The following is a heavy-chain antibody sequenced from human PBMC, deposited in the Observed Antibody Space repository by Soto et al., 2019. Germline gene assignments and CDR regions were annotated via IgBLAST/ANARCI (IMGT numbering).Heavy chain of an antibody. J-gene: IGHJ4*02. D-gene: IGHD5-12*01. Sequence: PGASLKISCKGSGYSFTSYWISWVRQMPGKGLEWMALIYPGDSDTRYSPSFEGQVTLSVDRSISTAYLQWSSLKASDTAIYYCATSTVSYVDIVSSTTRGYFDHWGQGTLVTVSS. CDR1: GYSFTSYW. CDR2: IYPGDSDT. V-gene: IGHV5-51*01. CDR3: ATSTVSYVDIVSSTTRGYFDH.